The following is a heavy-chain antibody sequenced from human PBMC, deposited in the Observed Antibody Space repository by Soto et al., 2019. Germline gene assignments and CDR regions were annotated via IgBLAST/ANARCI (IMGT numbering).Heavy chain of an antibody. D-gene: IGHD3-16*01. CDR3: VHGAAEGGMDV. V-gene: IGHV3-33*01. CDR2: IWYDGSNK. Sequence: QVQLVESGGGVVQPGRSLRLSCAASGFTFSSYGMHWVRQAPGKGLEWVAVIWYDGSNKYYADSVKGRFTISRDNSKNTLYLQMNSLRDEDTAVYYCVHGAAEGGMDVWCHGSTVTVSS. CDR1: GFTFSSYG. J-gene: IGHJ6*02.